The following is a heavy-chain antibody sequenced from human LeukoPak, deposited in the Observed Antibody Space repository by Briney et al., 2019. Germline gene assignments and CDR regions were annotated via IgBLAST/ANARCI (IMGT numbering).Heavy chain of an antibody. D-gene: IGHD6-19*01. J-gene: IGHJ4*02. CDR2: IYPDDSDT. V-gene: IGHV5-51*01. CDR1: GYSFTTYW. Sequence: GESLKISCKGSGYSFTTYWIGWVRQMPGKGLEWMGIIYPDDSDTRYNPSFQGQVTISVDKSINAAYLQWSSLKASDTAMYYCARHEYTSGWYGIDYWGQGTLVTVSS. CDR3: ARHEYTSGWYGIDY.